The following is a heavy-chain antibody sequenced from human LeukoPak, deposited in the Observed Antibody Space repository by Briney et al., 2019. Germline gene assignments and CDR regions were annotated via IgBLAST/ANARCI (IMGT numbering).Heavy chain of an antibody. D-gene: IGHD5-18*01. V-gene: IGHV3-7*01. CDR3: ARDDRYSYGYYFDY. J-gene: IGHJ4*02. Sequence: GGSLRLSCAASGFTFSSYWMSWVRQAPGKGLEWVANIKQDGSEKYYVDSVKGRFTISRDNAKNSLYLQMNSLRAEDTAVYYCARDDRYSYGYYFDYWGQGTLVTVSS. CDR2: IKQDGSEK. CDR1: GFTFSSYW.